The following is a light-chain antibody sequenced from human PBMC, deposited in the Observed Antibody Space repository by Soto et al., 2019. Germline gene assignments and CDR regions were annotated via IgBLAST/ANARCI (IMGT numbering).Light chain of an antibody. CDR1: QSVGSL. V-gene: IGKV3-15*01. J-gene: IGKJ1*01. Sequence: EIGLAHSPGTLSLTPGERAILSCRASQSVGSLLAWYQHNPGQAPRLLIYGASTRATGIPARFSGSGSGTEFTLTISSLQSGDFAVYYCQQYADWPRTFGQGTKVDI. CDR2: GAS. CDR3: QQYADWPRT.